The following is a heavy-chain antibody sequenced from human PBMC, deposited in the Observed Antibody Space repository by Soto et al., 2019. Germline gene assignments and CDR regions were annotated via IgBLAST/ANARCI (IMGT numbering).Heavy chain of an antibody. CDR1: GGSISSYY. D-gene: IGHD3-10*01. Sequence: SETLSLTCTVSGGSISSYYWSWIRQPPGKGLEWIGHIYYSGSTNYNPSLKSRVTISVDTSRNQFSLIVNSVTAADTAVYYCAGGGVRGVITRTRDYYGMDVWGQGTTVTVSS. J-gene: IGHJ6*02. V-gene: IGHV4-59*12. CDR3: AGGGVRGVITRTRDYYGMDV. CDR2: IYYSGST.